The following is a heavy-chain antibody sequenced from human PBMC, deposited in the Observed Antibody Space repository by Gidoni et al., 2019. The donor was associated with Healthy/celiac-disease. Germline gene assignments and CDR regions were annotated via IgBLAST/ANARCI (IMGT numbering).Heavy chain of an antibody. D-gene: IGHD6-13*01. Sequence: QVQLAESGGGGVQLGRSLRLSCAAPAFTSRSHVLYGVRQAPGKGLEWVAVLSDDGSNKYYADSVKGRFTSSRDNSKTTLYLQMNSLRAEDTAVYYCARSQVHGYSSSWLLYYGMDVWGQGATVTVSS. CDR1: AFTSRSHV. J-gene: IGHJ6*02. CDR3: ARSQVHGYSSSWLLYYGMDV. V-gene: IGHV3-30-3*01. CDR2: LSDDGSNK.